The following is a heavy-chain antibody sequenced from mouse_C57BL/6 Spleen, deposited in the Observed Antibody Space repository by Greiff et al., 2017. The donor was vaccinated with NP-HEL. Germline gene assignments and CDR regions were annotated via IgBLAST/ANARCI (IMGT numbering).Heavy chain of an antibody. J-gene: IGHJ2*01. CDR1: GFSLTSYG. CDR3: AREGGRAYFDY. Sequence: VKLVESGPGLVQPSQSLSITCTVSGFSLTSYGVHWVRQSPGKGLEWLGVIWSGGSTDYNAAFISRLSISKDNSKSQVFFKMNSLQADDTAIYYCAREGGRAYFDYWGQGTTLTVSS. V-gene: IGHV2-2*01. CDR2: IWSGGST.